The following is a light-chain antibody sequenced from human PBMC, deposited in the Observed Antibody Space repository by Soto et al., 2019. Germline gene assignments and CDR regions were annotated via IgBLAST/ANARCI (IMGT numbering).Light chain of an antibody. CDR2: GDS. J-gene: IGLJ1*01. CDR1: SSNIGAGYD. CDR3: HSYDSSLGVYV. V-gene: IGLV1-40*01. Sequence: QAVVTQPPSVSGAPGQRVTISCAGSSSNIGAGYDVHWFQQLPGTAPKVLIYGDSNRPSGVPDRFSGSRSATSASLAITGLQAEDEADYYCHSYDSSLGVYVFGTGTKLTVL.